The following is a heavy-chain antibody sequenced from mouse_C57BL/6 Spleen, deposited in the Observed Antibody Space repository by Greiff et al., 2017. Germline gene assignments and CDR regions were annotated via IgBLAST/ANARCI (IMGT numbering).Heavy chain of an antibody. Sequence: QVQLQQSGAELVRPGASVTLSCKASGYTFTDYEMHWVKQTPVHGLEWIGAIDPETGGTAYNQKFKGKAILTADKSSSTAYMELRSLTSEDSAVYYCTSTVVAPGDYWGQGTTLTVSS. CDR2: IDPETGGT. J-gene: IGHJ2*01. V-gene: IGHV1-15*01. CDR1: GYTFTDYE. CDR3: TSTVVAPGDY. D-gene: IGHD1-1*01.